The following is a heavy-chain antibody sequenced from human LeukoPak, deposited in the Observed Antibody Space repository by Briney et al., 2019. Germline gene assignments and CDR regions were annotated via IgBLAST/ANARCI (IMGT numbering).Heavy chain of an antibody. V-gene: IGHV1-24*01. Sequence: ASVKVSCKVSGYTLAELSMHWVRQAPGKGLEWMGGFDPEDGETINAQKFQGRVTMTEDTSTDTAYMELSSLRSEDTAVYYCATGPSITMVRGVINPYYYYGMDVWGKGTTVTVSS. CDR1: GYTLAELS. CDR3: ATGPSITMVRGVINPYYYYGMDV. CDR2: FDPEDGET. J-gene: IGHJ6*04. D-gene: IGHD3-10*01.